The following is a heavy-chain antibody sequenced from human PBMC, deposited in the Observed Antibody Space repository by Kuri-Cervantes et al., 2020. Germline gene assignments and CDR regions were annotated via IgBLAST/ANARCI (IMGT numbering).Heavy chain of an antibody. J-gene: IGHJ5*02. D-gene: IGHD6-13*01. CDR1: GGSISSYY. CDR3: ARDLRIAAAGTGWFDP. Sequence: SETLSLTCTVSGGSISSYYWSWIRQPPGKGLEWIGYIYYSGSTNYNPSLKSRVTISADTSKNQFSLKLSSVTAADTAVYYCARDLRIAAAGTGWFDPWGQGTLVTVSS. CDR2: IYYSGST. V-gene: IGHV4-59*01.